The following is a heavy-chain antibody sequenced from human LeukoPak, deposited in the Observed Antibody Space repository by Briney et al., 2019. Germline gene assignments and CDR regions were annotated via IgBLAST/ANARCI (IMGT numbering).Heavy chain of an antibody. D-gene: IGHD6-19*01. CDR3: ARVGSGITGFDP. CDR1: RFTFSRYE. Sequence: GGSLRLSCAASRFTFSRYEMNWVRQAPGKGLERVSYISSSGSTIYYAVSVKGRFTIPRDNAKNSLYLQMNSLRAEDTAVYYCARVGSGITGFDPWGEGTLVTVSS. CDR2: ISSSGSTI. V-gene: IGHV3-48*03. J-gene: IGHJ5*02.